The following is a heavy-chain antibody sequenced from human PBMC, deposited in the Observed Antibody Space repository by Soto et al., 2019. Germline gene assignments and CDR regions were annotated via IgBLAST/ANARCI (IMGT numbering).Heavy chain of an antibody. J-gene: IGHJ4*02. V-gene: IGHV4-34*01. CDR3: ARGLPANY. CDR2: VTYSGST. Sequence: QVQLQQWGAGLLKPSETLSLTCAVFGESVRDYFWSWIRQPPGKGLEWIGEVTYSGSTNYNPSLKSRVTMSVDTSENRFSLQPRSVTAADAAVYYCARGLPANYWGQGTLVTVSS. CDR1: GESVRDYF.